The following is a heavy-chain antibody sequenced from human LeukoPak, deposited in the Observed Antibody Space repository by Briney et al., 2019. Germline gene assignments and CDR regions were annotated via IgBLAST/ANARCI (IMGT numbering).Heavy chain of an antibody. D-gene: IGHD1-26*01. V-gene: IGHV4-30-2*01. Sequence: SSQTLSLTCTVSGGSISSGGYYWSWIRQPPGKGLEWIGYIYHSGSTYYNPSLKSRVTISVDRSKNQFSLKLSSVTAADTAVYYCASTIVGATREDYWGQGTLVTVSS. CDR3: ASTIVGATREDY. CDR1: GGSISSGGYY. J-gene: IGHJ4*02. CDR2: IYHSGST.